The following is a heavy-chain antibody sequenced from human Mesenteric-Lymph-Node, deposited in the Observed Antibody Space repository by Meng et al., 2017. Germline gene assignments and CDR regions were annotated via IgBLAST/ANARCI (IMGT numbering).Heavy chain of an antibody. V-gene: IGHV3-11*04. CDR1: GFTFSDYF. J-gene: IGHJ5*02. D-gene: IGHD2/OR15-2a*01. CDR2: ISPTGGSI. CDR3: ARDHGFLNWFDP. Sequence: GESLKISCAASGFTFSDYFMTWIRQAPGKGLEWVSSISPTGGSIYYADSLKGRFSISRDNAKNSLYLQMNSLRVEDTAVYYCARDHGFLNWFDPWGPGTLVTVSS.